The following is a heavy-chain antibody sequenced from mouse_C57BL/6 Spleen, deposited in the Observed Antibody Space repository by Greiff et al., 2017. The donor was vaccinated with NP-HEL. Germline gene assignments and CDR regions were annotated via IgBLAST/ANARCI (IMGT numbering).Heavy chain of an antibody. CDR1: GYSITSGYY. CDR3: ARGGNYEGFDY. Sequence: EVQLQESGPGLVKPSQSLSLTCSVTGYSITSGYYWNWIRQFPGNKLEWMGYISYDGSNNYNPSLKNRISITRDTSKNQFFLKLNSVTTEDTATYYCARGGNYEGFDYWGQGTTLTVSS. D-gene: IGHD2-1*01. V-gene: IGHV3-6*01. CDR2: ISYDGSN. J-gene: IGHJ2*01.